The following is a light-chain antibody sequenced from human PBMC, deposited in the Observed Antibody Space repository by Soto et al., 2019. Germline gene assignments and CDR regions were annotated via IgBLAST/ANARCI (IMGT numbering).Light chain of an antibody. CDR1: SSDVGGYNY. CDR2: DVS. CDR3: SSYTSSSTLLYV. J-gene: IGLJ1*01. Sequence: QSALTQPASVSGSPGQSITISCTGNSSDVGGYNYVSWYQQHPDKAPKLMIYDVSNRPSGVSNRFSGSKSGNTASLTISGLQAEDEADYYCSSYTSSSTLLYVFGTGTKLTVL. V-gene: IGLV2-14*01.